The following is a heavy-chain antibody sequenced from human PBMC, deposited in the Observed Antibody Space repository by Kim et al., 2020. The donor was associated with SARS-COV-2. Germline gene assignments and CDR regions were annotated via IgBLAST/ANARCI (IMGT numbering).Heavy chain of an antibody. CDR2: INHSGST. V-gene: IGHV4-34*01. J-gene: IGHJ1*01. Sequence: SETLSLTCAVYGGSFSGYYWSWIRQPPGKGLEWIGEINHSGSTNYNPSLKSRVTISVDTSKNQFPLKLSSVTAADTAVYYCARGPGSSPQRPTAEYFQHWGQGTLVTVSS. CDR1: GGSFSGYY. CDR3: ARGPGSSPQRPTAEYFQH. D-gene: IGHD3-10*01.